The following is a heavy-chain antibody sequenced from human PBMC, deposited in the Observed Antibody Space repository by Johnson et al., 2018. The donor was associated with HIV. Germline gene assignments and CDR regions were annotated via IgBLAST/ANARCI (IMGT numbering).Heavy chain of an antibody. J-gene: IGHJ3*02. CDR2: ISYDGSNK. D-gene: IGHD6-13*01. Sequence: VQLVESGGGVVQPGRSLRLSCAASGFTFSSYGMHWVRQAPGKGLEWVAVISYDGSNKYYADSVKGRFTISRDNSKNPLFLQMNNLRVGDTAVYYCAGAYGRGLGYSHSWRDAFDIWCQGTMVTVSS. CDR1: GFTFSSYG. V-gene: IGHV3-30*03. CDR3: AGAYGRGLGYSHSWRDAFDI.